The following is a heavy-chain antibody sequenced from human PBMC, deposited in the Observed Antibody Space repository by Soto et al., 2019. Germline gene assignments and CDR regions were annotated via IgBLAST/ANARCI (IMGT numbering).Heavy chain of an antibody. CDR2: ISGSGGST. Sequence: EVQLLESGGGLVQPGGSLRLSRAASGFTFSSYAMSWVRQAPGKGLEWVSAISGSGGSTYYADSVKGRFTISRDNSKNTLYLQMNSLRAEDTAVYYCAKGDYYGSGSYYSHFDYWGQGTLVTVSS. CDR1: GFTFSSYA. J-gene: IGHJ4*02. D-gene: IGHD3-10*01. V-gene: IGHV3-23*01. CDR3: AKGDYYGSGSYYSHFDY.